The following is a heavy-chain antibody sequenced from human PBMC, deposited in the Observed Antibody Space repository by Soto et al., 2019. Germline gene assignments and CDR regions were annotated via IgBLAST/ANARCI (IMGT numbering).Heavy chain of an antibody. CDR3: ARAPRGNYGYPSYFDY. D-gene: IGHD3-10*01. V-gene: IGHV3-15*07. CDR2: IKSKSDGGTT. Sequence: GSLRLSCAAPGFSFSDAWMNWVRQAPGKGLEWVARIKSKSDGGTTDYAAPVKGRFTISRDDSKNTLYLQMNSLRSEGTAVYYCARAPRGNYGYPSYFDYWGQGTLVTVSS. J-gene: IGHJ4*02. CDR1: GFSFSDAW.